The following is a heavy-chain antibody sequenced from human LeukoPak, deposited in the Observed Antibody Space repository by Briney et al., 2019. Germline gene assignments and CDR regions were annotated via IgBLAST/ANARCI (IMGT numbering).Heavy chain of an antibody. CDR2: INSDGSST. CDR1: GFTFSSYW. V-gene: IGHV3-74*01. J-gene: IGHJ5*02. CDR3: ARGSFGVVINSWFDP. D-gene: IGHD3-3*01. Sequence: GGSLRLSCAASGFTFSSYWMHWVRQAPGKGLVWVSRINSDGSSTSYADSVKGRFTISRDNAKSTLYLQMNSLRAEDTAVYYCARGSFGVVINSWFDPWGQGTLVTVSS.